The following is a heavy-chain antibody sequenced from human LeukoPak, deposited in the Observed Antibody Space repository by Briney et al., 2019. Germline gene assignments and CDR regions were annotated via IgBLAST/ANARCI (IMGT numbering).Heavy chain of an antibody. V-gene: IGHV4-34*01. CDR3: ARGRRAYDYVWGRPYYFDY. CDR2: INHSGST. CDR1: GGSFSGYH. J-gene: IGHJ4*02. D-gene: IGHD3-16*01. Sequence: SETLSLTCAVYGGSFSGYHWSWIRQPPGKGLEWIGEINHSGSTNYNPSLKSRVTISVDTSKNQFSLKLSSVTAADTAVYYCARGRRAYDYVWGRPYYFDYWGQGTLVTVSS.